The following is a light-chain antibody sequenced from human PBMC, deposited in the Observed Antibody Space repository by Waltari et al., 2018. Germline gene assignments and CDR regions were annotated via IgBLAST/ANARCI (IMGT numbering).Light chain of an antibody. J-gene: IGLJ7*01. CDR1: SSKLGSNY. Sequence: QSVLTQPPSVSAAPGQMAPIPCSGGSSKLGSNYVSWYRQCQGTAPKLLIYENTQRPSGIPCRFSGSKSGTSATLDITGLQAGDEADYYCGTWDSSLSGAVFGGGTHLTVL. CDR3: GTWDSSLSGAV. CDR2: ENT. V-gene: IGLV1-51*02.